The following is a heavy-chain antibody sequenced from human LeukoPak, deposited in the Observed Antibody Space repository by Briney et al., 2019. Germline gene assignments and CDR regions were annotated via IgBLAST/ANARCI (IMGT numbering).Heavy chain of an antibody. CDR1: GFTVSSNY. D-gene: IGHD6-19*01. CDR2: IYSGGST. V-gene: IGHV3-53*01. Sequence: AGGSLRPSWAASGFTVSSNYMSWVRQAPGKGLDWVSTIYSGGSTYYADSVKGRFTISRDISKNTLYLQMNSLRGEDTAVYYCARNGYTSGWYRNWGQGTLVTVSS. J-gene: IGHJ4*02. CDR3: ARNGYTSGWYRN.